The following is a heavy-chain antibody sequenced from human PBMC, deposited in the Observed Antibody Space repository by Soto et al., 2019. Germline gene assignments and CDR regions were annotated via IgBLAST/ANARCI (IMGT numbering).Heavy chain of an antibody. CDR1: GFTFSSYA. D-gene: IGHD2-15*01. V-gene: IGHV3-23*01. CDR2: ISGSGGST. CDR3: AKGRLVAAAYDAFDI. Sequence: EVQLLESGGGLVQPGGSLRLSCAASGFTFSSYAMSWVRQAPGQGLEWVSAISGSGGSTYYADSVQGRFTIARDNSKNRLYLRINGLRAEDTAVYYCAKGRLVAAAYDAFDIWGHGTIVTVSS. J-gene: IGHJ3*02.